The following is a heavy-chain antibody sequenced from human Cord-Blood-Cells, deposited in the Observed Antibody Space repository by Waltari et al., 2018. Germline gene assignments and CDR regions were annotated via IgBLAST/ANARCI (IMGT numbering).Heavy chain of an antibody. CDR2: IKQDGSEK. Sequence: EVQLVESGGGLVQPGGSLRLSCAASGFTFSSYWMSWVRQAPGKGREWVANIKQDGSEKYYVDSVKGRFTISRDNAKNSLYLQMNSLRAEDTAVYYCAREDRALSFASWFDPWGQGTLVTVSS. CDR3: AREDRALSFASWFDP. J-gene: IGHJ5*02. CDR1: GFTFSSYW. V-gene: IGHV3-7*01. D-gene: IGHD3-22*01.